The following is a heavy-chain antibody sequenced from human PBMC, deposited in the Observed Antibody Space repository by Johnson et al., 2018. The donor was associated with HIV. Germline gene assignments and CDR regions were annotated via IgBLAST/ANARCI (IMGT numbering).Heavy chain of an antibody. CDR2: IGGGGGST. CDR1: GFTFSRYT. CDR3: ARGDCSGGNCYLSDAFDI. V-gene: IGHV3-23*04. J-gene: IGHJ3*02. Sequence: VQLVESGGGVVRPGGSLRLSCAASGFTFSRYTVNWVRQAPGKGLEWVSAIGGGGGSTYYADSVKGRFTISRADSTNPMYLQMNSLRAEDTAVYYCARGDCSGGNCYLSDAFDIWGQGTTVTVSS. D-gene: IGHD2-15*01.